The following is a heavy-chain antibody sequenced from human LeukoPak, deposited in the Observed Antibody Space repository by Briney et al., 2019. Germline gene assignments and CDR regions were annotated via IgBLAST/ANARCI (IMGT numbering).Heavy chain of an antibody. CDR2: INPNSGGT. J-gene: IGHJ4*02. CDR1: GYTFTGYY. D-gene: IGHD1-14*01. V-gene: IGHV1-2*02. Sequence: ASVKVSCMASGYTFTGYYMHWVRQAPGQGLEWMGWINPNSGGTNYAQKFQGRVTMTRDTSISTAYMELSRLRSDDTAVYCCARLLNPRVRVLDYWGQGTLVTVSS. CDR3: ARLLNPRVRVLDY.